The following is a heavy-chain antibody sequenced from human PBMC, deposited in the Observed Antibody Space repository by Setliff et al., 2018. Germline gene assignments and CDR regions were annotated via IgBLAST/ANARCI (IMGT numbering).Heavy chain of an antibody. CDR3: ARDSSGYYYDGGTNYYFDY. D-gene: IGHD3-22*01. Sequence: GGSLRLSCAASGFTFSSYAMSWVRQAPGKGLEWVSAISGSGGSTYYADSVKGRFTISRDNSKNTLYLQMNSLRAEDTAVYYCARDSSGYYYDGGTNYYFDYWGQGTLVTVSS. CDR1: GFTFSSYA. J-gene: IGHJ4*02. CDR2: ISGSGGST. V-gene: IGHV3-23*01.